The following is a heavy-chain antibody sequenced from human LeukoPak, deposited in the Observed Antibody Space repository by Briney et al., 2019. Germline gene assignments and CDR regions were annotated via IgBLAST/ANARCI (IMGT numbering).Heavy chain of an antibody. CDR1: GFTFSSYA. CDR3: AMILGGADAFDI. V-gene: IGHV3-23*01. J-gene: IGHJ3*02. D-gene: IGHD3-16*01. CDR2: ISVSGGST. Sequence: VGSLRLSCAASGFTFSSYAMSWVRQAPGEGLEWVSAISVSGGSTYYADSVKGRFTISRDNSKNTLYLQMNSQRAEDTAVYYCAMILGGADAFDIWGQRTMVTVSS.